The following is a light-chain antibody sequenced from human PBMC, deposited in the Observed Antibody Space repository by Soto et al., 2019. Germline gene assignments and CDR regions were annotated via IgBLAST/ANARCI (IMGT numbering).Light chain of an antibody. CDR1: LSISSN. CDR3: QEYDNWPPWT. J-gene: IGKJ1*01. Sequence: EIVMTQSPATLSVSPGERATLSCRASLSISSNLAWYQQKPCQAPRPLIYGESTRTTGIPARFSGSGSGTDFTLTISSLQSEDFAVYYCQEYDNWPPWTFGQGTKVEVK. CDR2: GES. V-gene: IGKV3D-15*01.